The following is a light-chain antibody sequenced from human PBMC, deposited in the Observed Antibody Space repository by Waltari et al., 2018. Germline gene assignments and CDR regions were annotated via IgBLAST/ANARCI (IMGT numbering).Light chain of an antibody. CDR2: AVS. J-gene: IGLJ3*02. V-gene: IGLV2-23*02. CDR3: CSYAGSTNRWV. Sequence: QSALTQPASVSGSPGQSITISCTGTSSDVGSYTLVSWYQQHPGKAPKLIIYAVSKRPSGASARFSGSKSGNTASLTISGLQAEDEADYYCCSYAGSTNRWVFGGGTKLTVL. CDR1: SSDVGSYTL.